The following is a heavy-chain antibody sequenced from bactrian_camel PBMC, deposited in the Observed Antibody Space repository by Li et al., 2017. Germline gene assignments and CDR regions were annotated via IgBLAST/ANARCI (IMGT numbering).Heavy chain of an antibody. CDR3: AAGFVLPATSCFSASLAPTDLRF. D-gene: IGHD4*01. J-gene: IGHJ6*01. CDR2: FRSDGTT. V-gene: IGHV3S53*01. CDR1: RYRISSLC. Sequence: HVQLVESGGGSVQAGGSLRLSCSAGRYRISSLCMAWFRQAPGKEREGVAYFRSDGTTNYPDSTKGRFTISQDNVANIVDLQMNSLRPDDTAIYYCAAGFVLPATSCFSASLAPTDLRFWGHGTQVTVS.